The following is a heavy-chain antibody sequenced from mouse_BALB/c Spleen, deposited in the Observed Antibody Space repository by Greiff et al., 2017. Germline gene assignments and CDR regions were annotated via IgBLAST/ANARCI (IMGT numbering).Heavy chain of an antibody. CDR3: ARPPVMITGEYFDY. V-gene: IGHV5-6*01. D-gene: IGHD2-4*01. CDR2: ISSGGSYT. CDR1: GFTFSSYG. Sequence: EVKLVESGGDLVKPGGSLKLSCAASGFTFSSYGMSWVRQTPDKRLEWVATISSGGSYTYYPDSVKGRFTISRDNAKNTLYLQMSNLKSEDTAMYYCARPPVMITGEYFDYWGQGTTLTVSS. J-gene: IGHJ2*01.